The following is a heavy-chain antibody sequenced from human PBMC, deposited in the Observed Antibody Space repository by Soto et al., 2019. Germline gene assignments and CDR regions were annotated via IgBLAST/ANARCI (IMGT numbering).Heavy chain of an antibody. CDR2: INHSGST. CDR1: GGSFSGYY. Sequence: PSETLSLTCAVYGGSFSGYYWSWIRQPPGKGLEWIGEINHSGSTNYNPSLKSRVTISVDTSKNQFSLKLSSVTAADTAVYYCARNYYGSGSYLGPLHYSYYMDVWGKGTTVTVSS. D-gene: IGHD3-10*01. V-gene: IGHV4-34*01. J-gene: IGHJ6*03. CDR3: ARNYYGSGSYLGPLHYSYYMDV.